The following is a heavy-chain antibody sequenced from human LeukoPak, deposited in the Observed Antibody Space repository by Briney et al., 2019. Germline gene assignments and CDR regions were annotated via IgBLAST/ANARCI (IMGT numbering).Heavy chain of an antibody. J-gene: IGHJ4*02. D-gene: IGHD3-22*01. V-gene: IGHV3-23*01. Sequence: PGGSLRLSCAAPGFTFSSYAMSWVRQAPGKGLEWVSAISGSGGSTYYADSVKGRFTISRDNSKNTLYLQMNSLRAEDTAVYYSAKDLELGRYYYDSSGYLIFDYWGQGTLVTVSS. CDR2: ISGSGGST. CDR3: AKDLELGRYYYDSSGYLIFDY. CDR1: GFTFSSYA.